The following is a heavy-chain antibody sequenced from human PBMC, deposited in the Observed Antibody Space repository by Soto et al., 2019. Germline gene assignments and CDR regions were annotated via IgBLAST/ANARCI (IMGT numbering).Heavy chain of an antibody. D-gene: IGHD5-18*01. CDR3: ASLDTARVETAGY. J-gene: IGHJ4*02. Sequence: GGSLRLSCAASGFTFSSYDMNWVRQAPGKGLEWVSYISSSSSTIYYADSVKGRFTISRDNSKNTLYLQMNSLRVEDTALYYCASLDTARVETAGYWGQGTRVTVSS. CDR1: GFTFSSYD. V-gene: IGHV3-48*01. CDR2: ISSSSSTI.